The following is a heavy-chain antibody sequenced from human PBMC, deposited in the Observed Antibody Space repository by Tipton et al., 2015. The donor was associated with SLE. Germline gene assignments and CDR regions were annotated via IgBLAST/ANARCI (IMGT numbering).Heavy chain of an antibody. Sequence: LRLSCTVSGGSISSYYWSWIRQPPGKGLEWIGEINHSGNTNYNPSLKSRVPISVETSKNQFSLKLSSVTAADTAVYYCARRAVVVPAAIEEYYFDYWGQGTLVTISS. CDR3: ARRAVVVPAAIEEYYFDY. CDR1: GGSISSYY. CDR2: INHSGNT. D-gene: IGHD2-2*02. J-gene: IGHJ4*02. V-gene: IGHV4-34*01.